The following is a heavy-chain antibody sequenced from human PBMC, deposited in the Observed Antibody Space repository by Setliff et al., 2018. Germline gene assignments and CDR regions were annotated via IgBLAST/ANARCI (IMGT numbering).Heavy chain of an antibody. V-gene: IGHV1-18*01. CDR2: ISAYNGNT. CDR3: ARGPPDFVVVPAAAKFDF. CDR1: GGTFRSYG. D-gene: IGHD2-2*01. J-gene: IGHJ4*02. Sequence: ASVKVSCKASGGTFRSYGISWVRQAPGQGLEWMGWISAYNGNTNYAQRLRGRVTMTTDTSTSTAYMELRSLRTEDTAVYYCARGPPDFVVVPAAAKFDFWGQGTLVTVSS.